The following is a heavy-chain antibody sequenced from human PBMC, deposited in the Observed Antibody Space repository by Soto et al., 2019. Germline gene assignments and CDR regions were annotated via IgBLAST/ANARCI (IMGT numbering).Heavy chain of an antibody. D-gene: IGHD2-8*01. CDR2: INPNSGGT. V-gene: IGHV1-2*04. CDR1: GYTFTGYY. CDR3: AKDQSTNSRSYHALDV. Sequence: ASVKVSCKASGYTFTGYYMHWVRQAPGQGLEWMGWINPNSGGTNYAQKFQGWVTMTRDTSISTAYMELSSLRAEDTAVYYCAKDQSTNSRSYHALDVWGQGTTVTVS. J-gene: IGHJ6*02.